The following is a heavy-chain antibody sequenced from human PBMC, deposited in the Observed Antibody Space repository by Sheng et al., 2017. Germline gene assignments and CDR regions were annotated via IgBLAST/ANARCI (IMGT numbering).Heavy chain of an antibody. CDR3: AKGSTMVRGVVWYFDL. J-gene: IGHJ2*01. V-gene: IGHV3-23*01. CDR2: ISPTGKNT. D-gene: IGHD3-10*01. Sequence: EVQLLESGGDLVQPGESLRLSCEASAFTFNTYAMSWVRQAPGKGLEWVSSISPTGKNTYYADSVRGRFTISRDNSQNTLYLQMNRLRAEDTAVYYCAKGSTMVRGVVWYFDLWGXGTLVTVSS. CDR1: AFTFNTYA.